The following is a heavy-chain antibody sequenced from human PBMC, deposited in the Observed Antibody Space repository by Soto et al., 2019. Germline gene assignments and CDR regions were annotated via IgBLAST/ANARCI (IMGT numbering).Heavy chain of an antibody. CDR3: ANSYATGFDP. CDR1: GYPFIKYG. D-gene: IGHD4-17*01. J-gene: IGHJ5*02. CDR2: IKVDSGYT. V-gene: IGHV1-18*04. Sequence: QLQLVQSAAEVKKPGASVRVSCKAYGYPFIKYGISWIRQAPEQGLEWMGWIKVDSGYTNYAQKFQGRVTMTADTSSDTAFMELRSLRLDDTAVYFCANSYATGFDPCGQGTLVSGSS.